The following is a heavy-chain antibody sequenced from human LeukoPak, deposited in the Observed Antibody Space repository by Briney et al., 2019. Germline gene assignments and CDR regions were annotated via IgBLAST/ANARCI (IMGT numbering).Heavy chain of an antibody. V-gene: IGHV1-2*02. CDR1: GYTFTGYY. Sequence: ASVKVSCKASGYTFTGYYMHWVRQAPGQGLEWMGWINPNSDGTNYAQKFQGRVTMTRDTSISTAYMELSRLRSDDTAVYYCASSRNEWLFLDYWGQGTLVTVSS. D-gene: IGHD3-3*01. CDR3: ASSRNEWLFLDY. J-gene: IGHJ4*02. CDR2: INPNSDGT.